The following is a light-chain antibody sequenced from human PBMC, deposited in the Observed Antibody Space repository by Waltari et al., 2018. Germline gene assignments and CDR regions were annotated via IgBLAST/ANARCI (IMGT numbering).Light chain of an antibody. CDR2: KVS. V-gene: IGKV2-30*02. Sequence: DVVMTQSPLSLPITPGQSASVTRRSRQSLLHSNGDTYLSWFLQKPGQPPRRLIYKVSNRHPGVPDRFSGSGAGTDFTLKISRVEAGDVGIYYCMQATHFPWTFGQGTTVEIK. CDR3: MQATHFPWT. CDR1: QSLLHSNGDTY. J-gene: IGKJ1*01.